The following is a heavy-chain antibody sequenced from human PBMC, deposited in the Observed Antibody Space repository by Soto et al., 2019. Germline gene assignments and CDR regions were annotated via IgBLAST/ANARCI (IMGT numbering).Heavy chain of an antibody. D-gene: IGHD6-19*01. Sequence: ASVKVSCKASGYTFTSYGISWVRQAPGQGLEWMVWICAYNGNTNCAQELQGRVTMTTDTSTSTAYMELRSLRSDDTAVYYCARDPPYSSGWYAGFDPWGQGTLVTVSS. CDR1: GYTFTSYG. V-gene: IGHV1-18*01. CDR3: ARDPPYSSGWYAGFDP. J-gene: IGHJ5*02. CDR2: ICAYNGNT.